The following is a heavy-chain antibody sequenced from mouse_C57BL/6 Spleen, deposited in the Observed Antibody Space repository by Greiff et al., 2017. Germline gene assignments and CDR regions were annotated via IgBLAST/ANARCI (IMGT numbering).Heavy chain of an antibody. Sequence: EVQLQQSGPGLVKPSQSLSLTCSVTGYSITSGYYWNWIRQFPGNKLEWMGYISYDGSNNYNPSLKNRISITRDTSKNQFFLKLNSVTTEDTATYYCARDPFYDSVYAMDYWGQGTSVTVSS. CDR1: GYSITSGYY. J-gene: IGHJ4*01. D-gene: IGHD2-3*01. V-gene: IGHV3-6*01. CDR3: ARDPFYDSVYAMDY. CDR2: ISYDGSN.